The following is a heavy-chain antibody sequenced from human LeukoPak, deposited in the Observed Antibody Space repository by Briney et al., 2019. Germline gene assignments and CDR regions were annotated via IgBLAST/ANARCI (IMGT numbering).Heavy chain of an antibody. V-gene: IGHV3-30-3*01. CDR3: ASWDYDGIDY. CDR2: ISYDGSNK. J-gene: IGHJ4*02. CDR1: GFTFSSYA. D-gene: IGHD1-7*01. Sequence: GGSLRLSCAASGFTFSSYAMHWVRQAPGKGLEWVAVISYDGSNKYYADSVKGRLTISRDNSKNTLYLQMNSLRAEDTAVYYCASWDYDGIDYWGQGTLVTVSS.